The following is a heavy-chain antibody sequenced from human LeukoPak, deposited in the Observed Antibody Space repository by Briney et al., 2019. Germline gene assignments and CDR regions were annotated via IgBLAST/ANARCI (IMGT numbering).Heavy chain of an antibody. CDR3: ARGYYYDSSGFHSGGEFDY. CDR1: GYTFSSYG. Sequence: ASVKGSCKASGYTFSSYGISWVRQAPGQGLEWMGWISAYNGNTNYAQKVQGRVTMTTDTSTSTAYMELRSLRSDDTAVYYCARGYYYDSSGFHSGGEFDYWGQGTLVTVSS. V-gene: IGHV1-18*01. J-gene: IGHJ4*02. CDR2: ISAYNGNT. D-gene: IGHD3-22*01.